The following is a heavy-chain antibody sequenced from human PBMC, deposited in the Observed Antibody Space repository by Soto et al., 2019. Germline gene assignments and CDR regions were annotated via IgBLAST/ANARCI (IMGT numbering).Heavy chain of an antibody. V-gene: IGHV3-7*01. CDR3: VRGGSNYAS. CDR2: IKPDESEK. J-gene: IGHJ5*02. D-gene: IGHD4-4*01. Sequence: EVQLVESGGGLVQPGGSLRLSCTASGFTFSDSWMTWVRQAPGKGLDWVARIKPDESEKKYADAVKGRFSISRDNAKNSMSLQMDSLRGEDTAVYYCVRGGSNYASWGQGTLVTVSS. CDR1: GFTFSDSW.